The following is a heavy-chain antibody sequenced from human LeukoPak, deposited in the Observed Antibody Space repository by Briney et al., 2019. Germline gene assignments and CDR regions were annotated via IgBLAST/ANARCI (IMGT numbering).Heavy chain of an antibody. Sequence: GGSLRLSCAASGFTLSSYAMSWVRQAPGKGLEWVSSISASGGSTNYADSAKGRFTISRGNSKNTVYLQMNSLRAEATAVYYCAKGMKGSERLTMVRGVIIRTAGLYYMDVWGKGTTVTVSS. CDR1: GFTLSSYA. CDR3: AKGMKGSERLTMVRGVIIRTAGLYYMDV. J-gene: IGHJ6*03. V-gene: IGHV3-23*01. CDR2: ISASGGST. D-gene: IGHD3-10*01.